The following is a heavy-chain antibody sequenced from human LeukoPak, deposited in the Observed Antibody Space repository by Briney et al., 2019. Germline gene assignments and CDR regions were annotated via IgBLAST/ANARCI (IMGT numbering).Heavy chain of an antibody. CDR3: ARWVATPRGYFDY. CDR1: GGSFSGYY. J-gene: IGHJ4*02. CDR2: INHSGST. Sequence: SETLSLTCAVYGGSFSGYYWSWIRQPPGKGLEWIGEINHSGSTNYNPSLKSRVTISVDTSKNQFSLKLSSVSAADTAVYYCARWVATPRGYFDYWGQGALVTVSS. D-gene: IGHD5-12*01. V-gene: IGHV4-34*01.